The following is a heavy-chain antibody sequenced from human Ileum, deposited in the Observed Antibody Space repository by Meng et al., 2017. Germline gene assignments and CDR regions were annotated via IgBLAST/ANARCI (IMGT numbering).Heavy chain of an antibody. CDR2: IWFDGSKT. V-gene: IGHV3-33*01. CDR3: ARYRSGSSDY. CDR1: GFTFRSYG. J-gene: IGHJ4*02. Sequence: VRLVESGGDLVQPGGSLRLSCAASGFTFRSYGMHWVRQAPGKGLEWVAVIWFDGSKTYYADSVKGRFTVSRDNSKNTLYLQMNSLRADDTAVYYCARYRSGSSDYWGPGTLVTVSS. D-gene: IGHD6-19*01.